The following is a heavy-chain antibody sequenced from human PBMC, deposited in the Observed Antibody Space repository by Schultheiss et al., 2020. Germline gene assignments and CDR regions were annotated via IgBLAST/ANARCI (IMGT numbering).Heavy chain of an antibody. CDR1: GFAFRNYG. Sequence: GGSLRLSCAASGFAFRNYGMHWVRQAPGKGLEWVAALWYDGSKEYYADSVKGRLTISRDNSRDTMYLQINSLRAEDTAVYYCARDRLYDFWSGYYHHGGGSLDYWGQGTLVTVSS. V-gene: IGHV3-33*01. CDR2: LWYDGSKE. D-gene: IGHD3-3*01. J-gene: IGHJ4*02. CDR3: ARDRLYDFWSGYYHHGGGSLDY.